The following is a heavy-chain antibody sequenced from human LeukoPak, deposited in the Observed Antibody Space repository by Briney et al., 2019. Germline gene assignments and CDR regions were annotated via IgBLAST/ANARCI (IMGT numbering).Heavy chain of an antibody. D-gene: IGHD6-13*01. CDR3: ARESRVFEWFDP. V-gene: IGHV1-46*01. CDR2: INPSGGST. Sequence: ASVKVSCKASGYTFTSYYMHWVRQAPGQGLEWMGIINPSGGSTSYAQKFQGRVTMTRDTSTSTVYMALSSLRSEDTAVYYCARESRVFEWFDPWGQGTLVTVSS. J-gene: IGHJ5*02. CDR1: GYTFTSYY.